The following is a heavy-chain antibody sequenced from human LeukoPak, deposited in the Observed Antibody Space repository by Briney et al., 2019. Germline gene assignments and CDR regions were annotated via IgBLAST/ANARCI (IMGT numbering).Heavy chain of an antibody. Sequence: GGSLRLSCAASGFTFGDYAMHWVRQAPGKGLEWVSGINWKSNNIGYADSVKGRFTISRDNAKNSLYLQMNSLRTEDTALHYCARDRAGYFYAMDVWGQGTSVTVSS. CDR3: ARDRAGYFYAMDV. CDR1: GFTFGDYA. D-gene: IGHD6-13*01. V-gene: IGHV3-9*01. J-gene: IGHJ6*02. CDR2: INWKSNNI.